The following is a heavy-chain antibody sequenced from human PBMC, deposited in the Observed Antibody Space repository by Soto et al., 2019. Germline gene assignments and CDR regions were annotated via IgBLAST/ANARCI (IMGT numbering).Heavy chain of an antibody. V-gene: IGHV3-74*01. J-gene: IGHJ4*01. CDR2: INGDGTTT. D-gene: IGHD3-16*02. CDR1: GFIFSGSW. Sequence: GGSLRLSCVASGFIFSGSWMNWVRQIPGEGLVWVSRINGDGTTTTYADSVKGRFTISRDNAKNTLYLQMNSLRAEDTAVYYCARGGSGGSHRRYFFDWWGKGPLVTVPS. CDR3: ARGGSGGSHRRYFFDW.